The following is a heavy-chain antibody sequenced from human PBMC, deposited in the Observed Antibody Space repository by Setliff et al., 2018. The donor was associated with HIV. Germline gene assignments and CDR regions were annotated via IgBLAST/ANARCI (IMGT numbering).Heavy chain of an antibody. Sequence: GASVKVSCKASGYTFTNYGISWVRQAPGQGLEWMGWISAYNGNTNYAQKLQDRVTMTTDTSTSTAYMELRSLRSDDTAVYYCARILVGVRGPTYFCDYWGQGTLVTVSS. CDR3: ARILVGVRGPTYFCDY. CDR1: GYTFTNYG. D-gene: IGHD1-26*01. V-gene: IGHV1-18*01. CDR2: ISAYNGNT. J-gene: IGHJ4*02.